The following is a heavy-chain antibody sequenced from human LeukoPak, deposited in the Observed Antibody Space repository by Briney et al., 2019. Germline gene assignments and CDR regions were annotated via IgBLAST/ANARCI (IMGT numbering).Heavy chain of an antibody. CDR3: ATEFVGLAAFDI. CDR2: FDPEDGAT. CDR1: GYTLTKLS. D-gene: IGHD3-16*02. J-gene: IGHJ3*02. Sequence: ASVKVSCTVSGYTLTKLSMHWVRQAPGKGLEWMGGFDPEDGATIYAQKFQGRVTMTEDTSTDTAYMELSSLRSEDTAVYYCATEFVGLAAFDIWGQERMVTVCS. V-gene: IGHV1-24*01.